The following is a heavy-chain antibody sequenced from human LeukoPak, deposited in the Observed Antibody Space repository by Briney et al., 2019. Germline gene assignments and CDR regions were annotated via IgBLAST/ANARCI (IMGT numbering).Heavy chain of an antibody. CDR3: ARGYCSSTSCLLIDY. CDR2: ISSSSSYI. V-gene: IGHV3-21*01. J-gene: IGHJ4*02. CDR1: GFTFSSYS. D-gene: IGHD2-2*01. Sequence: GGSLRLSCAASGFTFSSYSMNWVRQAPGKGLEWVSSISSSSSYIYYADSVKGRFTISRDNAKNSLYLQMNSLRAEDTAVYYCARGYCSSTSCLLIDYWGQGTLVTVSS.